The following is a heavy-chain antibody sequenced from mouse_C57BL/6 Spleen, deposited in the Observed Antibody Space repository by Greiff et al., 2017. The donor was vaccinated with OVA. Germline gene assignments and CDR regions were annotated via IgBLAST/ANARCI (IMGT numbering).Heavy chain of an antibody. V-gene: IGHV14-1*01. CDR2: IDPEDGDT. CDR3: TTFTYGSSYYFDY. Sequence: VHVKQSGAELVRPGASVKLSCTASGFNIKDYYMHWVKQRPEQGLEWIGRIDPEDGDTEYAPKFQGKATMTADTSSNTAYLQLSSLTSEDTAVYYCTTFTYGSSYYFDYWGQGTTLTVSS. D-gene: IGHD1-1*01. J-gene: IGHJ2*01. CDR1: GFNIKDYY.